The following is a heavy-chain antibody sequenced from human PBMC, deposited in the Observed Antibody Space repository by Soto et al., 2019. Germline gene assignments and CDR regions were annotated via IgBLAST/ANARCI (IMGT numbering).Heavy chain of an antibody. D-gene: IGHD6-19*01. J-gene: IGHJ4*02. CDR3: ARETPSRASIAVAGTGYFDY. CDR1: GGSISSYY. Sequence: SETLSLTSTVSGGSISSYYWSWIRQPPGKGLEWIGYIYYSGSTNYNPSLKSRVTISVDTSKNQFSLKLSSVTAADTAVYYCARETPSRASIAVAGTGYFDYWGQGTLVTVSS. V-gene: IGHV4-59*01. CDR2: IYYSGST.